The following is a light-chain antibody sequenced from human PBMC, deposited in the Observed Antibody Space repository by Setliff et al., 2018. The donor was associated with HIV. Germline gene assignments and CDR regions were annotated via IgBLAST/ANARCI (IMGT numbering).Light chain of an antibody. Sequence: QSVLAQPASVSGSPGQSITISCTGTSSDVGSYNLVSWYQHHPGKSPKIMIYEGSKRPSGVSNRFSGSKSGNTASLTISGLQAEDEADYYCCSYAGSSTFYVFGTGTKVTVL. CDR2: EGS. CDR3: CSYAGSSTFYV. V-gene: IGLV2-23*01. CDR1: SSDVGSYNL. J-gene: IGLJ1*01.